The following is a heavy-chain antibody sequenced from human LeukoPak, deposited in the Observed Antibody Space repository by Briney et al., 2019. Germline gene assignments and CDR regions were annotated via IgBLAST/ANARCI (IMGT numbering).Heavy chain of an antibody. J-gene: IGHJ5*02. CDR2: FSSSPSYI. CDR3: ARGSRIMNMFGGGIASPWFDT. V-gene: IGHV3-21*01. CDR1: GFAFSSYS. D-gene: IGHD3-16*01. Sequence: GGSLRLSCAASGFAFSSYSMNWVRQAPGRGLEWVSCFSSSPSYISYADSVKGRFTISGDNAKNSLYLQMNSLRAEDTAVYYCARGSRIMNMFGGGIASPWFDTWGQGTLVTVSS.